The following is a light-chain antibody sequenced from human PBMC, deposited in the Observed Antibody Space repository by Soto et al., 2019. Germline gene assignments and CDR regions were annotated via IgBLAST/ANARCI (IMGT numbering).Light chain of an antibody. CDR2: EVS. V-gene: IGLV2-14*01. CDR3: SSYTSSSTLV. Sequence: QSALTQPASVSGSPGQSITISCTGTSSDVGGYNYVSWYQQHPGKAPKVMIYEVSDRPSGVSNRFSGSKSGNTASPTISGLQADDEADYYCSSYTSSSTLVFGTGTKVTVL. CDR1: SSDVGGYNY. J-gene: IGLJ1*01.